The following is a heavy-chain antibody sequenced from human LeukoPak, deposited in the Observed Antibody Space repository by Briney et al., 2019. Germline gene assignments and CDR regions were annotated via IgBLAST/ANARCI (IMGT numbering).Heavy chain of an antibody. CDR1: GFTFSNYW. Sequence: ARRSLRLSCAASGFTFSNYWMIWVRQAPGKGLESVGNIKQDGSEKRYADSVRGRFSISRDNAQTSLYLQMNSLRAEDTAVYYCARASDPWLQLTWGQGTLATVSS. CDR3: ARASDPWLQLT. J-gene: IGHJ5*02. CDR2: IKQDGSEK. D-gene: IGHD5-24*01. V-gene: IGHV3-7*05.